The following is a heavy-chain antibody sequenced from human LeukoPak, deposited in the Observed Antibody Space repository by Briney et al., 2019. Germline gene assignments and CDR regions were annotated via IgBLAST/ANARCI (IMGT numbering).Heavy chain of an antibody. D-gene: IGHD3-10*01. CDR3: ARDTHYYGSGSPAFDL. CDR2: ISSSGSTI. V-gene: IGHV3-48*03. Sequence: GGSLRLSCAASGLTFSSYEINWVRQAPGKGLEWVSYISSSGSTIYYADSVKGRFTISRDNAKNSLYLQLNSLRAEDTALYYCARDTHYYGSGSPAFDLWGRGTMVTVSS. J-gene: IGHJ3*01. CDR1: GLTFSSYE.